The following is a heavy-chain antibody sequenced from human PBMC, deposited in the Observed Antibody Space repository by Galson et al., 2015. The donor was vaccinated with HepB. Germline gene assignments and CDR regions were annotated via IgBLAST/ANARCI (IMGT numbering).Heavy chain of an antibody. V-gene: IGHV1-2*02. J-gene: IGHJ4*02. CDR1: GYTFTGYY. CDR3: AREYCTPSTCYSPDY. Sequence: SVKVSCKASGYTFTGYYIHWVRQAPGQGLEWMGWMNPNNGASTSAQKFQGRVTMTRDTSVTTAYMELSSLRSDDTALYYCAREYCTPSTCYSPDYWGQGTPVTVSS. CDR2: MNPNNGAS. D-gene: IGHD2-2*02.